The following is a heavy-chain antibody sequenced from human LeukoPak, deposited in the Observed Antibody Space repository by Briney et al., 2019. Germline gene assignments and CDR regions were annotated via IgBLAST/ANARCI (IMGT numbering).Heavy chain of an antibody. Sequence: GGSLRLSCATSGFTFTNDLMSWVRQAPGKGLEWVANIKEDGSTRWYVDSVRGRFTISRDNAKNSLYLQMDSLRAEDTAVYYCVRDRESNWYPYLDAWGQGTLVTVSP. CDR3: VRDRESNWYPYLDA. CDR1: GFTFTNDL. CDR2: IKEDGSTR. V-gene: IGHV3-7*01. J-gene: IGHJ4*02. D-gene: IGHD1-20*01.